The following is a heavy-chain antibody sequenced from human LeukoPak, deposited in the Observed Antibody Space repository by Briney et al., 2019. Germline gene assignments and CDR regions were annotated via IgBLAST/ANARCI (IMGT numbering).Heavy chain of an antibody. Sequence: PSETLSLTCTVSGGSISSYYWSWIRQPAGKGLEWIGRIYTSGSTNYNPSLKSRVTMSVDTSKNQFSLKLSSVTAADTAVYYCARGGAQEGTYPYGSSWYWDWFDPWGQGTLVTVSS. CDR3: ARGGAQEGTYPYGSSWYWDWFDP. D-gene: IGHD6-13*01. V-gene: IGHV4-4*07. CDR2: IYTSGST. CDR1: GGSISSYY. J-gene: IGHJ5*02.